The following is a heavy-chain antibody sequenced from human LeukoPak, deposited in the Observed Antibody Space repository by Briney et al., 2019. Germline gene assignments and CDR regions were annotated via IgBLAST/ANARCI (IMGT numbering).Heavy chain of an antibody. D-gene: IGHD1-26*01. CDR1: GFTFSSYA. CDR2: VRGSDAGT. CDR3: AKNRGGSYYSGSDY. J-gene: IGHJ4*02. V-gene: IGHV3-23*01. Sequence: GGSLGLSCAASGFTFSSYAMNWVRQAPGKGLEWVSAVRGSDAGTSYADSVKGRFTISRDNSKNTLYLQMNSLRAEDTAVYYCAKNRGGSYYSGSDYWGQGTLVTVSS.